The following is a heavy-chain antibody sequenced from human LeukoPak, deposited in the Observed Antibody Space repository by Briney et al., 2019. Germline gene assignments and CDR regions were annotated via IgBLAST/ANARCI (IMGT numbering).Heavy chain of an antibody. D-gene: IGHD3-22*01. J-gene: IGHJ4*02. V-gene: IGHV1-2*02. Sequence: ASVKVSCKASGYTFTGYYMHWVRQAPGQGLEWMGWINPNSGGTNYAQKFQGRVTMTRDTSISTAYMELSRLRSDDTAVYYCARSFPSDYYDSSGYYEYHYFDDWGQGTLATVSS. CDR1: GYTFTGYY. CDR3: ARSFPSDYYDSSGYYEYHYFDD. CDR2: INPNSGGT.